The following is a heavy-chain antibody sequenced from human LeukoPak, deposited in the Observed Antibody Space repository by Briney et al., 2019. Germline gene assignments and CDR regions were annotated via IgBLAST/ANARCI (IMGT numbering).Heavy chain of an antibody. J-gene: IGHJ4*02. CDR2: ISGNGGYT. V-gene: IGHV3-23*01. D-gene: IGHD2-15*01. Sequence: QPGGSLRLSCAASGFTFSSYAMSWVRQAPGKGLEWVSSISGNGGYTYHADSVKGRFTIFRDNSKNTLYMQMNSLRAEDTAVYYCAKGNNGCYDSWGQGTLVTVSS. CDR3: AKGNNGCYDS. CDR1: GFTFSSYA.